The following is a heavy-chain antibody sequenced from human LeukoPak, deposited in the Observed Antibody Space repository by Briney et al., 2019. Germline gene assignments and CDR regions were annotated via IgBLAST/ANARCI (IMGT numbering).Heavy chain of an antibody. CDR1: GVTFSSDA. Sequence: PGGSMRLSCAASGVTFSSDAMSWVRQAPGKGLEWVSAISGSGGSTYYADSVKGRFTISRDNSKNTLYLQMNSLRAEDTAVYYCARNRGPLLQDYWGQGTLVTVSS. CDR2: ISGSGGST. CDR3: ARNRGPLLQDY. V-gene: IGHV3-23*01. J-gene: IGHJ4*02. D-gene: IGHD2-21*01.